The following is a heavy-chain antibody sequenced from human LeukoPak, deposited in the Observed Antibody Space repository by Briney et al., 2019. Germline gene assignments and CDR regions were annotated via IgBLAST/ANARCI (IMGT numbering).Heavy chain of an antibody. CDR2: IYYSGST. CDR1: GGSISSSSYY. D-gene: IGHD4-17*01. J-gene: IGHJ4*02. V-gene: IGHV4-39*01. CDR3: ARHLSHYGDRSDY. Sequence: SETLSLTCTVSGGSISSSSYYWGWIRQPPGKGLEWIGSIYYSGSTYYNPSLKSRVTISVDTSKNQFSLKLSSVTAADTAVYYCARHLSHYGDRSDYWGQGTLVTVSS.